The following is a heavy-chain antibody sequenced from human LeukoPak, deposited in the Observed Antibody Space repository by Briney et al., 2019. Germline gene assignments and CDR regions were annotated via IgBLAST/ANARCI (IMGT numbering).Heavy chain of an antibody. V-gene: IGHV3-21*01. D-gene: IGHD4-17*01. CDR2: ISSSGIYI. J-gene: IGHJ4*02. CDR3: ARQTTVTTDAWDGFDY. Sequence: GGSLRLSCAASGFPINSYTMNWVRQAPGKGLEWVSSISSSGIYIYYADSVKGRFTISRDNAKNSLYLQMNSLRAEDTAVYYCARQTTVTTDAWDGFDYWGQGTLVTVSS. CDR1: GFPINSYT.